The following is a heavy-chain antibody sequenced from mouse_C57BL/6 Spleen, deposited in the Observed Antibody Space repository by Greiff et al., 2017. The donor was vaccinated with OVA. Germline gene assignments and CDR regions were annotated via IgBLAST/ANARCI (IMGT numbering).Heavy chain of an antibody. D-gene: IGHD2-3*01. CDR3: TRKGFFYDGYTEYFDV. V-gene: IGHV1-15*01. CDR2: IDPETGGT. Sequence: QVQLQQSGAELVRPGASVTLSCKASGYTFTDYEMHWVQQTPVHGLEWIGAIDPETGGTAYNQKFKGKAILTADKSSSTAYMDLRSLTSEDSAVYYCTRKGFFYDGYTEYFDVWGTGTTVTVSS. J-gene: IGHJ1*03. CDR1: GYTFTDYE.